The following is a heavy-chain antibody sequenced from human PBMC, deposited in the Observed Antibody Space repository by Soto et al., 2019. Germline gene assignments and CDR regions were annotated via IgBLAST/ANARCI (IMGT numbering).Heavy chain of an antibody. V-gene: IGHV3-23*01. D-gene: IGHD5-18*01. Sequence: GESLKISCAASGFTFSSYAMSWVRQAPGKGLEWVSAISGSGGSTYYADSVKGRFTISRDNSKNTLYLQMNSLRAEDTAVYYCAKVEGDSYDGVSFDYWGQGTLVTVSS. CDR1: GFTFSSYA. CDR3: AKVEGDSYDGVSFDY. CDR2: ISGSGGST. J-gene: IGHJ4*02.